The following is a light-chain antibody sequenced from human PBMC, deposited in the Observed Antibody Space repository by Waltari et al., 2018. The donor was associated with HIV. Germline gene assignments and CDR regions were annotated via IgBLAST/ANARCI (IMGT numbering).Light chain of an antibody. CDR1: ALPKRY. J-gene: IGLJ2*01. V-gene: IGLV3-10*01. CDR2: KDN. CDR3: YSTDNNGDRGV. Sequence: SYELTQSPSVSVSPGQTARITCSGDALPKRYSYWYQQKSGQAPVLVIYKDNKRPSGITARFSGSSSGTMATLTISGAQVEDEADYYCYSTDNNGDRGVFGGGTKLTVL.